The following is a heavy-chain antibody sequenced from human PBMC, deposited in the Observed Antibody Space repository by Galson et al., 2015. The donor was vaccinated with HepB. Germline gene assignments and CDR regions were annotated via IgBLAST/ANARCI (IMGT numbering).Heavy chain of an antibody. CDR2: IKSKTDGGTT. V-gene: IGHV3-15*01. CDR1: GFAFNNAW. Sequence: SLRLSCAASGFAFNNAWMNWVRQAPGKGLEWVGRIKSKTDGGTTEYAAPVKGRFTISRDDSRNTLYLQMHSLKTDDTAVYYCTTDFYFSSYWSWLDPWGQGTLVTVSS. D-gene: IGHD2-2*01. J-gene: IGHJ5*02. CDR3: TTDFYFSSYWSWLDP.